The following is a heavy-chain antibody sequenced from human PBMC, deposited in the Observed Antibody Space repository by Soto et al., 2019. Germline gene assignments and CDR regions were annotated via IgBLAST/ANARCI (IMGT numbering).Heavy chain of an antibody. CDR1: GFSVSSSQ. CDR2: ISSSTNYT. Sequence: PGGSLRLSCAASGFSVSSSQMSWVRQAPGEGLEWVSCISSSTNYTHYGDSVKGRFAISRDNANNSLYLQMNSLRADDTAVYYCARSPGGWLHYFDYCGQGTLVTVSS. J-gene: IGHJ4*02. D-gene: IGHD6-19*01. V-gene: IGHV3-21*01. CDR3: ARSPGGWLHYFDY.